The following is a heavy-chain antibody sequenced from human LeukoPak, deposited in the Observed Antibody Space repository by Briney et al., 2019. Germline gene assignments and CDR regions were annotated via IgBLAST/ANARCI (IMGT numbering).Heavy chain of an antibody. Sequence: SETLSLTCTVSGGSISSYYWSWIRQPPGKGLEWIGYIYYSGSTNYNPSLKSRVTISVDTSKNQFSLKLSSVTAADTAVYYCARDRGLWFGELGDYFDYWGQGTLVTVSS. CDR1: GGSISSYY. CDR3: ARDRGLWFGELGDYFDY. CDR2: IYYSGST. V-gene: IGHV4-59*01. J-gene: IGHJ4*02. D-gene: IGHD3-10*01.